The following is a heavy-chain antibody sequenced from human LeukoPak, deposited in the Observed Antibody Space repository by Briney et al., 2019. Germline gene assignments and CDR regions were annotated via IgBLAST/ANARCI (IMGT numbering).Heavy chain of an antibody. CDR1: GFTFGDYA. J-gene: IGHJ4*02. Sequence: GGSLRLSCTASGFTFGDYAMSWVRQAPGKGLEWVSSISGSGGSTYYTESVKGRFTISRDNSKNTLYVQMNSLRAEDTAVYYCAKLGSGSYYFDYWGQGTLVTVSS. CDR3: AKLGSGSYYFDY. CDR2: ISGSGGST. V-gene: IGHV3-23*01. D-gene: IGHD3-3*01.